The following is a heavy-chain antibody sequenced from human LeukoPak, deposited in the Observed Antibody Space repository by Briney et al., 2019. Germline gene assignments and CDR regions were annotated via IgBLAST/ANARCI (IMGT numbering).Heavy chain of an antibody. Sequence: PSQTLSLTCAVSGGSISSGGYSWSWIRQPPGKGLEWIGYIYHSGSTYYNPSLKSRVTISVDRSKNQFSLKLSSVTAADTAVYYCARGSYYYYGSGSYFPLRFDYWGQGTLVTVSS. J-gene: IGHJ4*02. CDR3: ARGSYYYYGSGSYFPLRFDY. D-gene: IGHD3-10*01. CDR2: IYHSGST. V-gene: IGHV4-30-2*01. CDR1: GGSISSGGYS.